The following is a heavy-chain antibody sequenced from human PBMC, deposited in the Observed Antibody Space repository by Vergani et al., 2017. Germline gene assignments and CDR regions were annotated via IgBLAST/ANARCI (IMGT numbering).Heavy chain of an antibody. CDR3: ARERGDYYGMDV. Sequence: QVQLQESGPGLVKPSETLSLTCTVSGGSISSSSYYWGWIRQPPGKGLEWIGSIYYSGSTYYNPSLKSRVTISVDTSKNQFSLKLSSVTAADTAVYYCARERGDYYGMDVWGQGTTVTVSS. CDR1: GGSISSSSYY. D-gene: IGHD3-16*01. CDR2: IYYSGST. J-gene: IGHJ6*02. V-gene: IGHV4-39*02.